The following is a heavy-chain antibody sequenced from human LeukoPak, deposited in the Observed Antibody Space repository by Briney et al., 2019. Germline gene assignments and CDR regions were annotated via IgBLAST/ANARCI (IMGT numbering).Heavy chain of an antibody. V-gene: IGHV1-18*01. CDR2: ITDNGNT. D-gene: IGHD2-21*01. CDR1: GYTFSNYG. Sequence: LGASVKVSCKASGYTFSNYGITWVRQAPGQGLEWMGSITDNGNTNYAQKIQGRVTMTTDTSTSTAYMELRSLRSDDTAVYYCARGIRVRSSDAYDTWGQGTMVTVSS. CDR3: ARGIRVRSSDAYDT. J-gene: IGHJ3*02.